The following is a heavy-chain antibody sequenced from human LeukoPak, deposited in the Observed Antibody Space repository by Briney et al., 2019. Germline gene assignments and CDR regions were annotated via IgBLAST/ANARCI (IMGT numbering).Heavy chain of an antibody. Sequence: GASVKVSCKASGYTFTSYDINWVRQATGQGLEWMGWMNPNSGNTGYAQKFQGRVTMTRDTSTSTVYMELSSLRSEDTAVYYCARVGSRDGYNWDFEYWGQGTLVTVSS. CDR3: ARVGSRDGYNWDFEY. CDR1: GYTFTSYD. V-gene: IGHV1-8*01. J-gene: IGHJ4*02. CDR2: MNPNSGNT. D-gene: IGHD5-24*01.